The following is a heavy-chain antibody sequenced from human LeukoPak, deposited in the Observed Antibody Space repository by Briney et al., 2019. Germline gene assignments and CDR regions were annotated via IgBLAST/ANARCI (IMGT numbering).Heavy chain of an antibody. D-gene: IGHD3-10*01. V-gene: IGHV1-18*01. CDR2: ISAYNGNT. CDR3: AREGYYGSGIFDP. CDR1: GYTFTSYG. J-gene: IGHJ5*02. Sequence: ASVKVSCKASGYTFTSYGISWVRQAPGQGLEWMGWISAYNGNTNYAQKFQGRVTMTRDTSISTAYMELSRLRSDDTAVYYCAREGYYGSGIFDPWGQGTLVTVSS.